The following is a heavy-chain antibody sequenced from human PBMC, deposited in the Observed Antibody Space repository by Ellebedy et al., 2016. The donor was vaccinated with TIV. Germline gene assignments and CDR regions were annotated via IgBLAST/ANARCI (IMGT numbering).Heavy chain of an antibody. J-gene: IGHJ4*02. CDR1: GFTFSSYN. CDR2: ISSSNSYI. Sequence: GGSLRLSXAASGFTFSSYNLNWVRQAPGKGLEWVSSISSSNSYIYYADSVKGRFTISRDNARNSLFLQMNSLRAEDTAVYYCARTVGAPGYWGQGTLVTVSS. V-gene: IGHV3-21*01. D-gene: IGHD1-26*01. CDR3: ARTVGAPGY.